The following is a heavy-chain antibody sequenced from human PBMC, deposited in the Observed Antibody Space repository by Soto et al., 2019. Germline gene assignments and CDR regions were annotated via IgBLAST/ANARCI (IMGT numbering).Heavy chain of an antibody. CDR3: VKDLKEWLRFVEGDF. D-gene: IGHD3-3*01. V-gene: IGHV3-23*01. CDR2: ISGSGGSA. J-gene: IGHJ4*02. CDR1: GFVFRTYA. Sequence: EERLLESGGDLVQPGGSLRLSCAASGFVFRTYAMSWVRRAPGKGLEWVSGISGSGGSASYADSVKGRFTISRDNSRDTVYLDMSSLTAEDTAVYYCVKDLKEWLRFVEGDFWGQGTLVTVSS.